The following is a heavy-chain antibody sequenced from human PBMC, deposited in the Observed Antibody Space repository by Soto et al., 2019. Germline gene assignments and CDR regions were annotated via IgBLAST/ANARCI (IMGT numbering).Heavy chain of an antibody. V-gene: IGHV4-59*08. J-gene: IGHJ5*02. CDR1: GCSISSYY. Sequence: PSETLSLTCTVSGCSISSYYWSWIRQPPGKGLEWIGYIYYSGSTNYNPSLKSRVTISVDTSKNQFSLKLSSVTAADTAVYYCARVSDFWSGYSENGPFDPWGQGTLVTVSS. CDR3: ARVSDFWSGYSENGPFDP. D-gene: IGHD3-3*01. CDR2: IYYSGST.